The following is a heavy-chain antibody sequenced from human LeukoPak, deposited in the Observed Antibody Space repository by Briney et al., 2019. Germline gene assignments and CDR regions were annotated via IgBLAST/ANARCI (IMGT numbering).Heavy chain of an antibody. CDR1: GGTFSSYA. D-gene: IGHD3-10*01. Sequence: SVKVSCKASGGTFSSYAISWVRQAPGQGLEWMGGIIPIFGTANYAQKFQGRVTITADESTSTAYMELSSLRSEDTVVYYCARDLGDGARGVNGGYFDYWGQGTLVTVSS. CDR3: ARDLGDGARGVNGGYFDY. V-gene: IGHV1-69*01. CDR2: IIPIFGTA. J-gene: IGHJ4*02.